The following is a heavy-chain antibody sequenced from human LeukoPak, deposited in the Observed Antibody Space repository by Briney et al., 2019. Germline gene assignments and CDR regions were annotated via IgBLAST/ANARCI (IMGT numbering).Heavy chain of an antibody. V-gene: IGHV3-21*01. D-gene: IGHD2-15*01. J-gene: IGHJ4*02. CDR3: ARGPQFCSGGSCYGYYFDY. Sequence: GGSLGLSCAASGFTFSSYSMNWVRQPPGKGLEWVSSISSSGSYIYYADSVKGRFSISRDSAKNSLYLQMNSLRAEDTAVYYCARGPQFCSGGSCYGYYFDYWGQGTLVTVSS. CDR1: GFTFSSYS. CDR2: ISSSGSYI.